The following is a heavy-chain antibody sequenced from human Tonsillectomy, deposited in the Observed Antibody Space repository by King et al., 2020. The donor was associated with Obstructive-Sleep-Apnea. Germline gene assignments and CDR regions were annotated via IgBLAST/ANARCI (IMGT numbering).Heavy chain of an antibody. CDR2: IYSGGST. CDR1: GFTVSSNY. V-gene: IGHV3-66*01. D-gene: IGHD5-18*01. CDR3: ARDSGTGYSYGYPDAFDI. Sequence: LQLVQSGGGLVQPGGSLRLSCAASGFTVSSNYMSWVRQAPGKGLEWVSVIYSGGSTYYADSVKGRFTISRDNSKNTLYLQMNSLRAEDTAVYYCARDSGTGYSYGYPDAFDIWGQGTMVTVSS. J-gene: IGHJ3*02.